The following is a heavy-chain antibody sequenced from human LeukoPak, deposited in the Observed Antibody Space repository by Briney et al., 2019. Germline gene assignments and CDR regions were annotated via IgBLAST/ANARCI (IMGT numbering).Heavy chain of an antibody. Sequence: SETLSLTCTVFGDSVTGYFLNWVRQPPGKGLEWIGEINHSGSTNYNPSLKSRVTISVDTSKNQFSLKLSSVTAADTAVYYCARGVPRGLFDYWGQGTLVTVSS. D-gene: IGHD6-6*01. V-gene: IGHV4-34*01. CDR1: GDSVTGYF. J-gene: IGHJ4*02. CDR3: ARGVPRGLFDY. CDR2: INHSGST.